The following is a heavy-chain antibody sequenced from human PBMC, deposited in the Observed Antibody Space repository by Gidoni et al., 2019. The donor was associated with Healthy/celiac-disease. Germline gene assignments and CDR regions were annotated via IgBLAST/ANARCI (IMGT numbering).Heavy chain of an antibody. CDR2: IRWNSGSI. J-gene: IGHJ4*02. CDR1: GFTFDDYA. V-gene: IGHV3-9*01. D-gene: IGHD5-18*01. CDR3: AKSFFREYNYGAFDY. Sequence: EVQLVDSGGGLVQPGRSLRLYCAASGFTFDDYAMHWVRQAPGKGLGWVSGIRWNSGSIDYADSVKGRFTISRDNAKNSLYLQMNSLRAEDTALYYCAKSFFREYNYGAFDYWGQGTLVTVSS.